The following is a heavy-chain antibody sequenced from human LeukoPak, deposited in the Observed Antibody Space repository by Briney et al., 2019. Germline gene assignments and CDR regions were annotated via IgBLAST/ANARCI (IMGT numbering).Heavy chain of an antibody. CDR3: ARGAVGQHGGKGDVFDI. D-gene: IGHD2-21*02. Sequence: SQTLSLTCALSGDSISSSSAAWNWIRQSPSRGLEWLGRTYYRSKWYDDYAISVKSRITINPDTSKNQFSLQLISVIPEAPAVYYCARGAVGQHGGKGDVFDIWGQGTMVTVSS. J-gene: IGHJ3*02. CDR2: TYYRSKWYD. V-gene: IGHV6-1*01. CDR1: GDSISSSSAA.